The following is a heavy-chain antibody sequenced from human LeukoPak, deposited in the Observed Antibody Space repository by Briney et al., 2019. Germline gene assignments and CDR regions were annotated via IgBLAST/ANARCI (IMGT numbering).Heavy chain of an antibody. Sequence: SEALSLTCTVSSGSITNYYWSWIRQPPGKGLEWIGFIYYSGNTNYNPSLKSRVTMSVDTSKNQFSPKLSSVTAADTAVYYCARDLSFPSHSGFDYWGQGTLVTVSS. CDR1: SGSITNYY. CDR3: ARDLSFPSHSGFDY. J-gene: IGHJ4*02. CDR2: IYYSGNT. D-gene: IGHD6-19*01. V-gene: IGHV4-59*12.